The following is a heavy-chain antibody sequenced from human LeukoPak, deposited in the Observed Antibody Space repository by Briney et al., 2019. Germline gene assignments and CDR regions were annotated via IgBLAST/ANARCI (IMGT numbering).Heavy chain of an antibody. CDR3: IPGLPFDS. V-gene: IGHV3-49*04. CDR1: GFTFGDYG. J-gene: IGHJ4*02. Sequence: GGSLRLSCIVSGFTFGDYGMSWVRQAPGKGLEWVGFIRSKTYGGTTEYAASVKGRFTISRDDSSSILYLHMNSLKTEDTALYYCIPGLPFDSWGQGTLVTVSS. CDR2: IRSKTYGGTT. D-gene: IGHD1-14*01.